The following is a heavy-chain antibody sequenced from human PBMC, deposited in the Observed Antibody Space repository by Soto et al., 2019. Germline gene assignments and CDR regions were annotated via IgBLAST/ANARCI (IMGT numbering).Heavy chain of an antibody. CDR3: ARDHHRYSGYDYVDY. CDR2: ISSSSSYT. Sequence: QVQLVESGGGLVKPGGSLRLSCAASGFTFSHYYMSWIRQAPGQGLEWVSYISSSSSYTNYADSVKGRFTISRDNAKNSLYLQMNSLRAEDTAVYYCARDHHRYSGYDYVDYWGQGTLVTVSS. J-gene: IGHJ4*02. CDR1: GFTFSHYY. V-gene: IGHV3-11*05. D-gene: IGHD5-12*01.